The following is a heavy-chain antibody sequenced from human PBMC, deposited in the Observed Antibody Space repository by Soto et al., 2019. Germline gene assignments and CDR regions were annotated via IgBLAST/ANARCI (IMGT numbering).Heavy chain of an antibody. CDR2: INPNSGGT. Sequence: ASVKVSCKASGYTFTGYYMHWVRQAPGQGLEWMGWINPNSGGTNYAQKFQGWVTMTRDTSISTAYMELSRLRSDDTAVYYSARDLAHGDSHHYAFDIWRQGTMVIVSS. J-gene: IGHJ3*02. V-gene: IGHV1-2*04. CDR1: GYTFTGYY. D-gene: IGHD3-3*02. CDR3: ARDLAHGDSHHYAFDI.